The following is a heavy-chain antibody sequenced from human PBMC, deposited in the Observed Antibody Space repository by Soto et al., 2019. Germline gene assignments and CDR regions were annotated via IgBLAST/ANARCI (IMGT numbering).Heavy chain of an antibody. Sequence: SETLSLTCAVSGYSISSGYYWGWIRQPPGKGLEWIGSIYHSGSTYYNPSLKSRVTISVDTSKNQFSLKLSSVTAADTAVYYCARGLGAEGGNWFDPWGQGTLVTVSS. CDR3: ARGLGAEGGNWFDP. CDR2: IYHSGST. D-gene: IGHD1-26*01. CDR1: GYSISSGYY. V-gene: IGHV4-38-2*01. J-gene: IGHJ5*02.